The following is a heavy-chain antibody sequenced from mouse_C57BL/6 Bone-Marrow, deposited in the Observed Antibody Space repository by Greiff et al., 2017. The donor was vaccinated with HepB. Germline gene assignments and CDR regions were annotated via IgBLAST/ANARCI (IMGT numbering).Heavy chain of an antibody. CDR1: GYTFTDYY. CDR2: INPYNGGT. Sequence: EVQLQQSGPVLVKPGASVKMSCKASGYTFTDYYMNWVKQSHGKSLEWIGVINPYNGGTSYNQKFKGKATLTVDKSSSTAYMELNSLTSEDSAVYYCARYLWSRKGYFDYWGQGTTLTVSS. V-gene: IGHV1-19*01. D-gene: IGHD2-2*01. J-gene: IGHJ2*01. CDR3: ARYLWSRKGYFDY.